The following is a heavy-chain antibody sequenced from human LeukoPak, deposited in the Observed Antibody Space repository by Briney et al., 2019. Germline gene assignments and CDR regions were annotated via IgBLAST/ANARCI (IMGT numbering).Heavy chain of an antibody. V-gene: IGHV1-69*13. CDR2: IVPIFGIA. Sequence: GASVKVSCKASGGTFSSYAINWVRQAPGQGLERMGGIVPIFGIANYAQKFLGRVTITADESRSTAYMELSSLRSEDTAVYYCARDGSTWYFDLWGRGTLVTVSS. CDR1: GGTFSSYA. CDR3: ARDGSTWYFDL. J-gene: IGHJ2*01.